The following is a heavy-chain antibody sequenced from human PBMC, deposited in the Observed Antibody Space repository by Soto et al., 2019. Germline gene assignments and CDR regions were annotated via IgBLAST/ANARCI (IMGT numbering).Heavy chain of an antibody. V-gene: IGHV4-34*01. CDR3: ASYGRGTYYYGYYFHH. D-gene: IGHD3-10*01. Sequence: PSETLSLTCAVCGGSFSGYYWTWIRQPPGKGLEWIGEIHHSGSTNYNPSLKSRVTISLDTSKNQFSLKLSSVTAADAAVYYCASYGRGTYYYGYYFHHWGQGTPVTVSS. CDR2: IHHSGST. CDR1: GGSFSGYY. J-gene: IGHJ4*02.